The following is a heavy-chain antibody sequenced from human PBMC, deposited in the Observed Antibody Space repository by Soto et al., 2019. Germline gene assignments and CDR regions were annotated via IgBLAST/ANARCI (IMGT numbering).Heavy chain of an antibody. D-gene: IGHD3-22*01. CDR3: ARETLYDSSGYYHAFDI. CDR2: INPSGGST. J-gene: IGHJ3*02. CDR1: GYTFTSYY. V-gene: IGHV1-46*01. Sequence: ASVKVSCKASGYTFTSYYMHWVRQAPGQGLEWMGIINPSGGSTSYAQKFQGRVTMTRDTSTSTVYMELSSLRSEDTAVYYCARETLYDSSGYYHAFDIWGQGTMVTVSS.